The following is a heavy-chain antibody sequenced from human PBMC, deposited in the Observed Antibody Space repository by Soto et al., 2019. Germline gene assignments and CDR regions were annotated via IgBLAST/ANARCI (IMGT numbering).Heavy chain of an antibody. Sequence: GGSLRLSCAASGFTFSSYDMHWVRQATGKGLEWVSAIGTAGDTYYPGSVKGRFTISRENAKNSLYLQMNSLRAEDTAVYYCARGGEYSSGWSVDYWGQGTLVTVSS. CDR1: GFTFSSYD. J-gene: IGHJ4*02. CDR3: ARGGEYSSGWSVDY. V-gene: IGHV3-13*01. CDR2: IGTAGDT. D-gene: IGHD6-19*01.